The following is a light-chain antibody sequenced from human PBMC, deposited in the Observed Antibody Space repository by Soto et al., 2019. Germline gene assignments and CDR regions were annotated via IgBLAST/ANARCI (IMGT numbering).Light chain of an antibody. J-gene: IGLJ3*02. CDR1: SSNIGSNT. V-gene: IGLV1-44*01. CDR3: QSYDTRLRWV. CDR2: SNN. Sequence: QSVLTQPPSASGTPGQRVTISCSGSSSNIGSNTVNWYQQLPGTAPKLLIYSNNQRPSGVPDRFSGSKSGTSASLAITGLQAEDEADYYCQSYDTRLRWVFGGGTKVTVL.